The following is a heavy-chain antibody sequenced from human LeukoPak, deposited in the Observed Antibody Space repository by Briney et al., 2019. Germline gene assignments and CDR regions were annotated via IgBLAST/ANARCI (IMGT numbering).Heavy chain of an antibody. D-gene: IGHD6-6*01. CDR3: ARAMSIAARLQTIFDY. V-gene: IGHV4-59*08. CDR2: IYYSGST. CDR1: GGSISSYY. Sequence: SETLSLTCTVSGGSISSYYWSWIRQPPGKGLEWIGYIYYSGSTYYNPSLKSRVTVSVDTSKNQFSLNLTSVTAADTAVYYCARAMSIAARLQTIFDYWGQGTLVTVSS. J-gene: IGHJ4*02.